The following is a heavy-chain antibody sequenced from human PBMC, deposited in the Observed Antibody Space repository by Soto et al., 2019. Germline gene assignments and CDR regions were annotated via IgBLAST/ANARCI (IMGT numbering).Heavy chain of an antibody. J-gene: IGHJ4*02. CDR3: ARGDDNIGYYYAFDS. CDR2: ISGSGRTI. Sequence: EVQLVESGGGLVQPGGSLRLSCEASGFTFSNYDMNWVRQAPGKGLAWVSYISGSGRTIYYADSVKGRFTISRDSAKKSPFLQMNSLRAEDTALYYCARGDDNIGYYYAFDSWRQGTPITVSS. CDR1: GFTFSNYD. V-gene: IGHV3-48*03. D-gene: IGHD3-22*01.